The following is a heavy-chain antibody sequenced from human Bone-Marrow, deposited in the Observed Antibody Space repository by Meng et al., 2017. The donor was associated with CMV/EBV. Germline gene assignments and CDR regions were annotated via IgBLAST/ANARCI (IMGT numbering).Heavy chain of an antibody. CDR2: IYYSGST. V-gene: IGHV4-39*01. J-gene: IGHJ4*02. CDR1: GGSISSSSYY. D-gene: IGHD5/OR15-5a*01. Sequence: GSLSLSCTVSGGSISSSSYYWGWIRQPPGKGLEWIGSIYYSGSTYYNPSLKSRVTISVDTSKNQFSLKLSSVTAADTAVYYCATSRGVYYATEGDYWGQGTLVTVSS. CDR3: ATSRGVYYATEGDY.